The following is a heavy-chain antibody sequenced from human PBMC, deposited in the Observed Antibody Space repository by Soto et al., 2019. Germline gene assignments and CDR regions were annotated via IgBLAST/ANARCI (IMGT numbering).Heavy chain of an antibody. V-gene: IGHV3-66*01. D-gene: IGHD2-2*01. Sequence: EVQLVESGGGLVQPGGSLRLSCAASRFTVSSNYMSWVRQAPGKGLEWVSVIYSGGSTYYADSVKGRFTISRDNSKNTLYLQMNSLRAEDTAVYYCARELPDYYYYYYMDVWGKGTTVTVSS. J-gene: IGHJ6*03. CDR3: ARELPDYYYYYYMDV. CDR1: RFTVSSNY. CDR2: IYSGGST.